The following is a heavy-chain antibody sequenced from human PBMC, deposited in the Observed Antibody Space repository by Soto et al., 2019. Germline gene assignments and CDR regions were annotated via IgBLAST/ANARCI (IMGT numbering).Heavy chain of an antibody. CDR2: IVPLFGTT. D-gene: IGHD6-13*01. CDR1: GGNFTSYA. J-gene: IGHJ5*02. Sequence: QVQLVQSGAEVNKPGSSVKVAGKASGGNFTSYAIRWVRQAPGQGLEFIVGIVPLFGTTNYANKFRGRVTITADDSTSTVYMELSSLRAEDTAVYYWAKASVRSCYNWFDPWGQVTLVTVS. CDR3: AKASVRSCYNWFDP. V-gene: IGHV1-69*01.